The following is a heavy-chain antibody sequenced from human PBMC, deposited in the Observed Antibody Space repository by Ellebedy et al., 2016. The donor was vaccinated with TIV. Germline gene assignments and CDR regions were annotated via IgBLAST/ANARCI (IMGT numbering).Heavy chain of an antibody. Sequence: PGGSLRLSCPASGFTFSNYAMSWVRLAPGKGLEWVSTIGGSGGSTYYADSVKGRFSISRDNSKNTLYLQMNSLRAEDTAVYYCARSQWIVTSVYFDYWGQGTLVTVSS. CDR1: GFTFSNYA. J-gene: IGHJ4*02. CDR3: ARSQWIVTSVYFDY. D-gene: IGHD5-12*01. V-gene: IGHV3-23*01. CDR2: IGGSGGST.